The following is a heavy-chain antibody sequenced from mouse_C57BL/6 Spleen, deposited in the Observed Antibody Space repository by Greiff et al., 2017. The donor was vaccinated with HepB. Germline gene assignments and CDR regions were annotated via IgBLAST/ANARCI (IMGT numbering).Heavy chain of an antibody. CDR2: ISTYYGDA. CDR1: GYTFTDYA. J-gene: IGHJ2*01. Sequence: QVQLQQSGPELVRPGVSVKISCKGSGYTFTDYAMHWVKQSHAKSLEWIGVISTYYGDASYNQKFKDTATMTVDKSSSTAYMELARLTSEDSAVYYCARSIYDGYYRYWGQGTTLTVSS. V-gene: IGHV1-67*01. CDR3: ARSIYDGYYRY. D-gene: IGHD2-3*01.